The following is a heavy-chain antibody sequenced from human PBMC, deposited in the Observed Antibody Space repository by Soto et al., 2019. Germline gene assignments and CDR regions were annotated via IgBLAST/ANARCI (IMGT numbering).Heavy chain of an antibody. J-gene: IGHJ3*01. CDR1: GGTFSSYA. V-gene: IGHV1-69*13. CDR2: IIPIFGTA. D-gene: IGHD1-26*01. Sequence: GASVKVSCKASGGTFSSYAISWVRQAPGQGLEWMGGIIPIFGTANYAQKFQGRVTITADESTSTAYMELSSLRSEDTAVYYCARDRAPGVGATGRRAFDFWGQGTMVTVSS. CDR3: ARDRAPGVGATGRRAFDF.